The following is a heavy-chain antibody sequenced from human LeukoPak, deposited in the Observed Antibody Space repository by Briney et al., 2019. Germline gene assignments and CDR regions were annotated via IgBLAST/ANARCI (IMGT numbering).Heavy chain of an antibody. CDR3: ARDYPSSAAAGSSFDY. J-gene: IGHJ4*02. V-gene: IGHV3-21*01. D-gene: IGHD6-13*01. CDR2: ISSSSSYI. CDR1: GFTFSSYS. Sequence: GGSLRLSCAASGFTFSSYSMNWVSQAPGKGLEWVSSISSSSSYIYYADSVKGRFTIYRDNAKNSLYLQMNSLRAEETAVYYCARDYPSSAAAGSSFDYWGQGTLVTVSS.